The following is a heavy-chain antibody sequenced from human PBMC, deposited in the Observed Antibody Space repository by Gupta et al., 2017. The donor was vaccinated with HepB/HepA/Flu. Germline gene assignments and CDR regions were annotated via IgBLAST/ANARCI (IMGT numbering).Heavy chain of an antibody. J-gene: IGHJ6*02. CDR3: AFSTSFYYYAMDF. CDR2: IGTAGDT. CDR1: GFTFSNYD. D-gene: IGHD2-2*01. Sequence: LSCAASGFTFSNYDMHWVRQATGKGLEWVSVIGTAGDTYYSVSVKCRFTISRDNAKNSFYLHMNSLRAGDTALYYCAFSTSFYYYAMDFWGQGTTVTVSS. V-gene: IGHV3-13*01.